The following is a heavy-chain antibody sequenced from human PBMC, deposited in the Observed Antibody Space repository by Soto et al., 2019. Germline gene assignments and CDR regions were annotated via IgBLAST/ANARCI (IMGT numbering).Heavy chain of an antibody. CDR1: GGSISSYY. V-gene: IGHV4-59*01. D-gene: IGHD7-27*01. J-gene: IGHJ5*02. Sequence: PSETLSLTCTVSGGSISSYYWSWIRQPPGKGLEWIGYIYYSGSTNYNPSLKSRVTISVDTSKNQFSLKLSSVTAADTAVYYCARDHGCNHWGWFDPWGQGTLVTVSS. CDR3: ARDHGCNHWGWFDP. CDR2: IYYSGST.